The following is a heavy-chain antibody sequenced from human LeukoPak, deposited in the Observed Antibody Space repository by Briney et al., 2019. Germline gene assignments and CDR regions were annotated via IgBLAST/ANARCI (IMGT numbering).Heavy chain of an antibody. CDR1: GFTFSSYW. J-gene: IGHJ5*02. CDR2: INSDGSST. CDR3: ARDLFGDFWSGYYANWFDP. Sequence: GGSLRLSCAASGFTFSSYWMHWVRQAPGKGLVWVSRINSDGSSTSYADSVKGRFTIFRDNAKNTLYLQMNSLRAEDTAVYYCARDLFGDFWSGYYANWFDPWGQGTLVTVSS. D-gene: IGHD3-3*01. V-gene: IGHV3-74*01.